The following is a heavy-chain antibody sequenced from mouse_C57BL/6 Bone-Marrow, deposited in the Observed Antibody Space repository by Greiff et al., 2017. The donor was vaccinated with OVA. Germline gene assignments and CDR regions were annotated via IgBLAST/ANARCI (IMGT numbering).Heavy chain of an antibody. D-gene: IGHD1-1*01. CDR3: ARESFDYYGRYWYFDV. J-gene: IGHJ1*03. Sequence: QVQLQQPGAELVKPGASVKLSCKASGYTFTSYWMHWVKQRPGQGLEWIGMIHPNSGSTNYNEKFKSKATLTVDQSSSTAYMQLSSLTSEDSAVYYCARESFDYYGRYWYFDVWGTGTTVTVSS. CDR2: IHPNSGST. CDR1: GYTFTSYW. V-gene: IGHV1-64*01.